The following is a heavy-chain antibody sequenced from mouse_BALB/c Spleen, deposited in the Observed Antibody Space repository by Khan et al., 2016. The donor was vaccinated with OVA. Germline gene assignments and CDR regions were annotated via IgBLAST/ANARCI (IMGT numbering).Heavy chain of an antibody. CDR3: AGTSYYGNYYFDY. D-gene: IGHD2-10*01. CDR2: ISYSGST. J-gene: IGHJ2*01. V-gene: IGHV3-8*02. CDR1: GDSITSGY. Sequence: VQLKQSGPSLVKPSQTLSLTCSVTGDSITSGYWNWIRKFPGNKLEYMGYISYSGSTYYHPSLKSRISITRDTSKNQCYLQLNSVTTEDTATYYCAGTSYYGNYYFDYWGQGTTLTVSS.